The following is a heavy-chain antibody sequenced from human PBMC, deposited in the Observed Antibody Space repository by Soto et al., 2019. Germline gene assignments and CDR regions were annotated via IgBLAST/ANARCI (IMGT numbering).Heavy chain of an antibody. V-gene: IGHV1-69*01. Sequence: QVQLVQSGAEVKKPGSSVKVSCKASGGTFSSYAISWVRQAPGQGLEWRGGSIPIFGTANYAQKFQGGVTITADESTSTAYMELSSLRSEDTAVYYCARDVGCSSTSCYKGGYWFDPWGQGTLVTVSS. CDR3: ARDVGCSSTSCYKGGYWFDP. J-gene: IGHJ5*02. D-gene: IGHD2-2*02. CDR2: SIPIFGTA. CDR1: GGTFSSYA.